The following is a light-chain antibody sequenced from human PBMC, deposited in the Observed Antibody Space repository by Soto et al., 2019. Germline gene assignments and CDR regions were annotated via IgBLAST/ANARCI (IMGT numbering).Light chain of an antibody. Sequence: EVVLTQSPVTLSLSPGERATLSCRASQIFRGLLAWYLQKPGQAPRLLIYDAYNRATGIPPRFSGSGSGTDFTLTISSLEPEDSAVYYCQQRHMWPITFGQGALLEI. CDR2: DAY. J-gene: IGKJ5*01. CDR3: QQRHMWPIT. CDR1: QIFRGL. V-gene: IGKV3-11*01.